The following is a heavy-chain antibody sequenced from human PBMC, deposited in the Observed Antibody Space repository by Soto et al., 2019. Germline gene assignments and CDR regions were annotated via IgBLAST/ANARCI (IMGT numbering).Heavy chain of an antibody. D-gene: IGHD2-15*01. CDR2: IIPIFGTA. CDR1: GGTFSSYA. J-gene: IGHJ5*02. Sequence: SVKVSCKASGGTFSSYAISWVRQAPGQGLEWMGGIIPIFGTANYAQKFQGRVTITADKSTSTAYMELSSLRSEDTAVYYCARETPSYCSGGSCRENWFDPWGQGTLVTVSS. V-gene: IGHV1-69*06. CDR3: ARETPSYCSGGSCRENWFDP.